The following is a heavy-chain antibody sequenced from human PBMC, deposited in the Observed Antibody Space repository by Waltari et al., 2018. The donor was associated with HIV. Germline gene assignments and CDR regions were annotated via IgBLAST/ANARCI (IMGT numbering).Heavy chain of an antibody. J-gene: IGHJ4*02. Sequence: QVQLHESGPGLVKPSETLSLTCTISGGSASSGSYYRSWIRQPPGKGLEWIGYIYYSGTTNYNPSFNRRVTISADTSKNQFSLKLTSVTAADTAIYYCARRRGLDYFDYWGQGTLVTVSS. CDR1: GGSASSGSYY. D-gene: IGHD6-19*01. CDR3: ARRRGLDYFDY. CDR2: IYYSGTT. V-gene: IGHV4-61*01.